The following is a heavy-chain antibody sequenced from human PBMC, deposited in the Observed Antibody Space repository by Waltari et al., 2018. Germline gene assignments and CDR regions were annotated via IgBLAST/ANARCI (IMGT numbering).Heavy chain of an antibody. J-gene: IGHJ3*02. D-gene: IGHD3-22*01. V-gene: IGHV3-9*01. CDR1: GFTFCAYA. CDR3: LKKNDEVYDRNGLVYDAFDM. Sequence: ELQLVEPGGGLLQPGRSLRLPRSDFGFTFCAYALHWFPQFPGKGREWGAGINCKSASRGYGNSVKGRFTISIENARNYLYLQMNSLTTEDTALYYCLKKNDEVYDRNGLVYDAFDMWGQGTMVTVSS. CDR2: INCKSASR.